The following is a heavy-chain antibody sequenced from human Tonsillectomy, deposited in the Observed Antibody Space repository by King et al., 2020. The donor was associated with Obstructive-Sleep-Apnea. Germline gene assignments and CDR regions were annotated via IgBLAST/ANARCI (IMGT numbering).Heavy chain of an antibody. J-gene: IGHJ4*02. CDR2: IYYSGST. CDR3: ARGGYYYFDY. D-gene: IGHD3-22*01. Sequence: QLQESGPGLVKPSENLTLTCTVSGGSISTYYWNWFRQAPGKGPERIGYIYYSGSTNCNPSHKSRVTLSVETSKNQFSLNLRSVTAADTAVYYCARGGYYYFDYWGQGTLATVSS. V-gene: IGHV4-59*08. CDR1: GGSISTYY.